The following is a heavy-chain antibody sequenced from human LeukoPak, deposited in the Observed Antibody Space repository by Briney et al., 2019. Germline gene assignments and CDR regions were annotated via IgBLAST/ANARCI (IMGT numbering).Heavy chain of an antibody. J-gene: IGHJ4*02. Sequence: PGGSLRLSCAASGFSFNTYSLNWVRQAPGKGLEWVSFISTNSNYIYYADSVKGRFTISRDNAKNSLYLQMNSLRAEDTAVYYCARDGVWFGEEGYFDYWGQGTLVTVSS. CDR3: ARDGVWFGEEGYFDY. CDR1: GFSFNTYS. CDR2: ISTNSNYI. D-gene: IGHD3-10*01. V-gene: IGHV3-21*01.